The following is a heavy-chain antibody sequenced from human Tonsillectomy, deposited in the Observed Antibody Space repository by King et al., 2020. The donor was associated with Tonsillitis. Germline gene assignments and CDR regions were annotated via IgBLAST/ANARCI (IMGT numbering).Heavy chain of an antibody. CDR2: ISGSGT. Sequence: VQLVESGGGLEQPGGSLRLSCAGSGFTLRNYGMSWVRQAPGKGLEWVSTISGSGTYYTDSVNGRFTVSRDDSRNTLYLQMNSLRADDAAVYYCAKDSGTHTDFDYWGQGTLVTVSS. J-gene: IGHJ4*02. D-gene: IGHD6-25*01. CDR3: AKDSGTHTDFDY. V-gene: IGHV3-23*04. CDR1: GFTLRNYG.